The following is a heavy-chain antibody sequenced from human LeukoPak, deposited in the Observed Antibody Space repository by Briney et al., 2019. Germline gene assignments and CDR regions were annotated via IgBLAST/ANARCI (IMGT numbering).Heavy chain of an antibody. J-gene: IGHJ4*02. D-gene: IGHD3-3*01. CDR2: ISYDGSNK. Sequence: GSLRLSCAASGFTFSSYAMHWVRQAPGKGLEWVAVISYDGSNKYYADSVKGRFTISRDNSKKTLYLQMNSLRAADTAIYYCAKDMIRLLEWSPGFDSWGQGTRVTVSS. CDR3: AKDMIRLLEWSPGFDS. V-gene: IGHV3-30-3*01. CDR1: GFTFSSYA.